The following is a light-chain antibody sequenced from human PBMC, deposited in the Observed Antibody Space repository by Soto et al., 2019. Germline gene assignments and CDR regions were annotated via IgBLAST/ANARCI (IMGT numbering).Light chain of an antibody. CDR2: GTS. CDR1: QSVTSTY. J-gene: IGKJ2*01. CDR3: QQYGLPPLYT. Sequence: EIVLTQSPGTLSLSPGERATLSCRASQSVTSTYIAWYQQKPGQAPRLLIYGTSARATGIPDRFSGSGAGTDFTLTISRLEPEDFAVYYCQQYGLPPLYTFGKGTKLDIK. V-gene: IGKV3-20*01.